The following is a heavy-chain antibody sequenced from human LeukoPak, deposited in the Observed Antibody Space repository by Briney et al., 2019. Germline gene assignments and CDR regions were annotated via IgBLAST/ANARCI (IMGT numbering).Heavy chain of an antibody. Sequence: PGGSLRLSCAASVFTFNNAWMSWVRQAPGKGLEWVGRIKSKTDGGTTDYAAPVKGRFTISRDDSKNTLYLQMNSLKTEDTAVYYCTKRIQSAMATGYWGQGTLVTVSS. CDR1: VFTFNNAW. CDR3: TKRIQSAMATGY. D-gene: IGHD5-18*01. J-gene: IGHJ4*02. CDR2: IKSKTDGGTT. V-gene: IGHV3-15*01.